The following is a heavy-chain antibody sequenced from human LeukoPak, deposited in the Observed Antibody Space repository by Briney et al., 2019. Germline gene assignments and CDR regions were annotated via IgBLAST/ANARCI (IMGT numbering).Heavy chain of an antibody. J-gene: IGHJ4*02. CDR2: IIPILGIA. V-gene: IGHV1-69*04. CDR3: HAYPLGYCSGGSCYVDY. D-gene: IGHD2-15*01. Sequence: VASVKVSCKASGGTFSSYAISWVRQAPGQGLAWMGRIIPILGIANYAQKFQGRVTITADKSTSTAYMELSSLRSEDTAVYYCHAYPLGYCSGGSCYVDYWGQGTLVTVSS. CDR1: GGTFSSYA.